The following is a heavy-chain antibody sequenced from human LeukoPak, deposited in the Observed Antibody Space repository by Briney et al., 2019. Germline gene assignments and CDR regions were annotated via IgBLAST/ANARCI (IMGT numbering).Heavy chain of an antibody. CDR3: VREGRNNAFDI. D-gene: IGHD1-26*01. CDR2: ISTSSSYI. V-gene: IGHV3-21*01. CDR1: GFTFSSYW. J-gene: IGHJ3*02. Sequence: GGSLRLSCAASGFTFSSYWMSWVRQAPGKGLEWVSSISTSSSYIYYADSVKGRFTISRDNTKNSLYLQMNSLRAEDTAVYYCVREGRNNAFDIWGQGTMVTVSS.